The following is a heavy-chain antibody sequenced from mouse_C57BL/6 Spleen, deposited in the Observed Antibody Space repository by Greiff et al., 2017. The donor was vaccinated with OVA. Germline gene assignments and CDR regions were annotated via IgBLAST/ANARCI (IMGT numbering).Heavy chain of an antibody. CDR2: IDPENGDT. J-gene: IGHJ4*01. V-gene: IGHV14-4*01. D-gene: IGHD1-1*01. Sequence: VQLQQSGAELVRPGASVKLSCTASGFNIKDDYMHWVKQRPEQGLEWIGWIDPENGDTEYASKFQGKATITADTSSNTAYLQLSSLTSEDTAVYYCTTVTTVVADYYAMDYWGQGTSVTVSS. CDR3: TTVTTVVADYYAMDY. CDR1: GFNIKDDY.